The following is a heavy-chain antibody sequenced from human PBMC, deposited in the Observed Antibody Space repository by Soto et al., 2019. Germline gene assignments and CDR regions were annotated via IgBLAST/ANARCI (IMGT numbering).Heavy chain of an antibody. CDR3: AREFIVGAPDY. CDR1: GFTFSSYG. V-gene: IGHV3-33*01. J-gene: IGHJ4*02. D-gene: IGHD1-26*01. Sequence: GGSLRLSCAASGFTFSSYGMHWVRQAPGKGLEWVAVIWYDGSNKYYADSVKGRFTISRDNSKNTLYLQMNSLRAEDTAVYYCAREFIVGAPDYWGQGTLVTVSS. CDR2: IWYDGSNK.